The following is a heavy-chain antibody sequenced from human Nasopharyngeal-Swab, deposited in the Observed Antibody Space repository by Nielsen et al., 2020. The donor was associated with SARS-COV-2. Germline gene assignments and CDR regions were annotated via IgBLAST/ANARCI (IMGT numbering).Heavy chain of an antibody. CDR2: INPSGGSI. CDR3: ARVGTYYYDSSGHLNYYYYYYMDV. D-gene: IGHD3-22*01. V-gene: IGHV1-46*01. J-gene: IGHJ6*03. Sequence: WVRQAHGRGLEWMGMINPSGGSISGGTTIYAQKFRGRVTVTRDTSTSTVYMELSSLRSEDTAVYYCARVGTYYYDSSGHLNYYYYYYMDVWGKGTTVTVSS.